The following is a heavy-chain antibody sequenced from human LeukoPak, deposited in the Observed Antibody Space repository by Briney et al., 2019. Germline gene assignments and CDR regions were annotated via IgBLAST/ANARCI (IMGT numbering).Heavy chain of an antibody. V-gene: IGHV3-30*02. Sequence: PGGSLRLSCAASGLIFSSYGMHWVRQAPGKGLEWVAFIRYDGSNKYYADSVKGRFTISRDNSKNTLYLQMNSLRAEDTAVYYCAKDEKRYCSGGSCLAIDYWGQGTLVTVSS. D-gene: IGHD2-15*01. J-gene: IGHJ4*02. CDR2: IRYDGSNK. CDR3: AKDEKRYCSGGSCLAIDY. CDR1: GLIFSSYG.